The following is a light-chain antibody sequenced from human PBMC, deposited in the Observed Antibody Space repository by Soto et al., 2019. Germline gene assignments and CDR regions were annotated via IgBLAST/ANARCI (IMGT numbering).Light chain of an antibody. CDR2: LNSDGNH. Sequence: QLVLTQSPSASASLGASVKLTCTLSSGHSTYAIAWHQQQPEKGPRYLMKLNSDGNHSKGDGIPDRFSGSSSGAERYLTISSLQSEDEADYYCQTWGTGIQVIFGGGTQLTVL. J-gene: IGLJ2*01. CDR1: SGHSTYA. V-gene: IGLV4-69*01. CDR3: QTWGTGIQVI.